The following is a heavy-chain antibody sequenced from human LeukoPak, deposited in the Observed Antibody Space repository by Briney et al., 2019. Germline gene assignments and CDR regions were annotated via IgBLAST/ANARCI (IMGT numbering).Heavy chain of an antibody. V-gene: IGHV3-48*03. CDR3: ARDLDSLAVFDY. Sequence: PGGSLRLSCAASGFTFSSYEMNWVRQAPGKGLEWISYISSSGSTIYYADSVKGRFTISRDNAKNSLYLQMNSLRADDTAVYYCARDLDSLAVFDYWGQGALVTVSS. CDR2: ISSSGSTI. CDR1: GFTFSSYE. D-gene: IGHD2-15*01. J-gene: IGHJ4*02.